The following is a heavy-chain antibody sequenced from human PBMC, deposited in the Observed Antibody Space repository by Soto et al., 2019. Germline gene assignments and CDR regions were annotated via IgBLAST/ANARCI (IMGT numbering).Heavy chain of an antibody. CDR3: ARGGAARPDF. CDR2: ISGFSATI. Sequence: DVQLVNSGGGFVMPGGSLRLSCGASGFKFTSYGMKWVRQSPGKGFEWLAYISGFSATIKYADSVRGRFIVSRDNDMKSLFLQLTDLTDDDTAVYYCARGGAARPDFWGQGSLVVVSS. J-gene: IGHJ4*02. CDR1: GFKFTSYG. D-gene: IGHD2-15*01. V-gene: IGHV3-48*02.